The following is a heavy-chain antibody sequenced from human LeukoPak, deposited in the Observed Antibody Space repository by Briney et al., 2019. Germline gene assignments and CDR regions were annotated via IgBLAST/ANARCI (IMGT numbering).Heavy chain of an antibody. CDR1: GFTSSSYA. CDR2: ISGSGGST. Sequence: GGSLRLSCAASGFTSSSYAMSWVRQAPGKGLEWVSAISGSGGSTYYADFVKGRFTISRDNSKNTLYLQMNSLRAEDTAVYYCAKDRQVTAIFYYFDYWGQGTLVTVSS. V-gene: IGHV3-23*01. D-gene: IGHD2-21*02. J-gene: IGHJ4*02. CDR3: AKDRQVTAIFYYFDY.